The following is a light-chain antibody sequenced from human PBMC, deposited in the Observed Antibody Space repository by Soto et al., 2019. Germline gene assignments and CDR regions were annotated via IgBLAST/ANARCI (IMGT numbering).Light chain of an antibody. Sequence: SYELTQPPSVSVAPGKTATITCGGSNIGSKSVHWYQQKPGQAPVLVIYYDSDRPSGIPERFSGSNSGNTATLTISRVEAGDEADYHCQVWDSTSDHPVFGGGTKLTVL. CDR2: YDS. V-gene: IGLV3-21*04. CDR1: NIGSKS. J-gene: IGLJ2*01. CDR3: QVWDSTSDHPV.